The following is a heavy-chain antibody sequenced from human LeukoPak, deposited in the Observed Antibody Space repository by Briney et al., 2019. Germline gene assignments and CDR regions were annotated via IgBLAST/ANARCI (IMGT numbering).Heavy chain of an antibody. J-gene: IGHJ4*02. CDR3: ARQSGALFDY. CDR1: GFTFISYA. Sequence: PGGSLRLSCAASGFTFISYAMHWVRQAPGKGLEWVAVISYDENNKYYADSVKGRFTISRDNSKNTLYLQMNSLRAEDTAVYYCARQSGALFDYWGQGTLVTVSS. CDR2: ISYDENNK. D-gene: IGHD1-26*01. V-gene: IGHV3-30-3*01.